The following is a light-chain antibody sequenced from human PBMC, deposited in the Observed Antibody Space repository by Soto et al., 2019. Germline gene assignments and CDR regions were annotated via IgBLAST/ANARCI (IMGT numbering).Light chain of an antibody. V-gene: IGLV2-14*02. Sequence: ALTQPASVSGSPGQSIAISCTGTSSDVGSHDLVSWYQQHPGKVPKLIIYDVSSRPSGVSNRFSGSKSGNTASLTISGLQAEDEADYYCSSFTSSTTYVFGTGTKVTVL. CDR1: SSDVGSHDL. CDR3: SSFTSSTTYV. CDR2: DVS. J-gene: IGLJ1*01.